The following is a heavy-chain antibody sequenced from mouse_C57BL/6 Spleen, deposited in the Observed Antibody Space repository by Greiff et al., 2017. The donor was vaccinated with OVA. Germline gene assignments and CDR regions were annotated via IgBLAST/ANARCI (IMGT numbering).Heavy chain of an antibody. CDR1: GYSITSGYY. V-gene: IGHV3-6*01. CDR3: ARDNYGSRFDY. D-gene: IGHD1-1*01. J-gene: IGHJ2*01. CDR2: ISYDGSN. Sequence: EVQRVESGPGLVKPSQSLSLTCSVTGYSITSGYYWNWIRQFPGNKLEWMGYISYDGSNNYNPSLKNRIPITRDTSKNQFFLKLNSVTTEDTATYYCARDNYGSRFDYWGQGTTLTVSS.